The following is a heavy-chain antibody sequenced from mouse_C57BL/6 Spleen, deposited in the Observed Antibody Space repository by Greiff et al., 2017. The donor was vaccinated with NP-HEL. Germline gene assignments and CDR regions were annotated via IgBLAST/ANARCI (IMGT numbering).Heavy chain of an antibody. Sequence: QVQLQQSGAELVRPGASVTLSCKASGYTFTDYEMHWVKQTPVHGLEWIGAIDPETGGTAYNQKFKGKAILTADKSSSTAYMELRSLTSEDSAVYYCTRWGYYRYFDVWGTGTTVTVSS. CDR2: IDPETGGT. CDR3: TRWGYYRYFDV. V-gene: IGHV1-15*01. CDR1: GYTFTDYE. D-gene: IGHD2-1*01. J-gene: IGHJ1*03.